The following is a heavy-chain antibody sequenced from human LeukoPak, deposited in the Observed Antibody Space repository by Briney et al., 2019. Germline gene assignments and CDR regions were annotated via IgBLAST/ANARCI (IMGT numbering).Heavy chain of an antibody. CDR3: AKGHWLDSFDY. D-gene: IGHD6-19*01. CDR2: IRFDSTNY. V-gene: IGHV3-30*02. CDR1: GFTFKYYG. Sequence: GGSLRLSCEASGFTFKYYGMHWVRQAPGKGLEWVAFIRFDSTNYYYADSVKGRFTISRDNSQNTLYLQMNSLRVEGTAMYYCAKGHWLDSFDYWGQGTLVTVSS. J-gene: IGHJ4*02.